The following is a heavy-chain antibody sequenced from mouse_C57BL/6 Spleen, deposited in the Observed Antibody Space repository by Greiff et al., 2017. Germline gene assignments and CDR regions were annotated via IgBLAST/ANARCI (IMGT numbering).Heavy chain of an antibody. D-gene: IGHD2-4*01. CDR2: IDPENGDT. CDR1: GFNIKDDY. V-gene: IGHV14-4*01. J-gene: IGHJ3*01. CDR3: TTGDYDRAWLAY. Sequence: EVQLQESGAELVRPGASVKLSCTASGFNIKDDYMHWVKQRPEQGLEWIGWIDPENGDTEYASKFQGKATITADTSSHTAYLQLSSLTSEDTAVYDCTTGDYDRAWLAYWGQGTLVTVSA.